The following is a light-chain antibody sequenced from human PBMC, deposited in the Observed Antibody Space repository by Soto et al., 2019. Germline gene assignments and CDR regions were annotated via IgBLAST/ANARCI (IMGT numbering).Light chain of an antibody. V-gene: IGLV2-14*01. CDR3: ASYTCSSSYV. CDR2: EVS. CDR1: SSDVGGYNY. Sequence: QSVLTQPASVSGSPGQSITISCTGTSSDVGGYNYVSWYQQHPGKAPKLMIYEVSNRPSGVSNRFSGSKSGNTASLTISGLQTEDEADYYCASYTCSSSYVFGTGSKVTGL. J-gene: IGLJ1*01.